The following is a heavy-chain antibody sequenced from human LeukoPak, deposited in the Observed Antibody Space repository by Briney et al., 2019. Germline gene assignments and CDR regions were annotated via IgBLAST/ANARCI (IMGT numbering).Heavy chain of an antibody. V-gene: IGHV3-23*01. Sequence: PGGSLRLSRAVSVFIFSNYAMNWVRQAPGKGLEWVSAISGSGGSTYYADSVKGRFTISRDNSKNTLYLQMNSLRAEDTAVYYCAKDHDYYASGPIWGQGTMVTVSS. D-gene: IGHD3-10*01. J-gene: IGHJ3*02. CDR2: ISGSGGST. CDR3: AKDHDYYASGPI. CDR1: VFIFSNYA.